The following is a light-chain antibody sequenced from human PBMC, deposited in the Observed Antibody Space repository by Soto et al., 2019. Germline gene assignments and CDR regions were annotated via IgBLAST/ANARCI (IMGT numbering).Light chain of an antibody. V-gene: IGKV2-28*01. CDR2: FGS. CDR3: MQALQTPLT. CDR1: QSLLHSNGYNC. J-gene: IGKJ4*01. Sequence: DIVMTQSPLSLPVTPGDPASISCSSSQSLLHSNGYNCLDWYVQKPGQSPQLLIYFGSNRASGVPDRFSGSGSGTDFTLKISRVEAEDVGLYYCMQALQTPLTFGGGTKVEIK.